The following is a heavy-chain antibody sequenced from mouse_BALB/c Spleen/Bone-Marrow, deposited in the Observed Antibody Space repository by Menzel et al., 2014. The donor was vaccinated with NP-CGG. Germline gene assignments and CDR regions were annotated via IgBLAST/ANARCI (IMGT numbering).Heavy chain of an antibody. D-gene: IGHD2-14*01. CDR2: ISGYYGDA. CDR3: ARSGKVRNAMDY. CDR1: GYTFTDYA. Sequence: QLPQPGAELVRPGVSVKISCKGSGYTFTDYAIHWVKQSHAKSLEWIGLISGYYGDAIYNQKFEGKATMTVDKSSSTAYMDLARLTSEDSAIYYCARSGKVRNAMDYWGQGTSVTVSS. V-gene: IGHV1S137*01. J-gene: IGHJ4*01.